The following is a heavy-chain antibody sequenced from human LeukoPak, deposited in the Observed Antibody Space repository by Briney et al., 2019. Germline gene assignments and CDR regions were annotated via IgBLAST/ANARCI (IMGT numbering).Heavy chain of an antibody. CDR1: GYTFTGHY. J-gene: IGHJ4*02. D-gene: IGHD3-9*01. CDR3: ASAYFDWSVY. CDR2: INPNSGGT. Sequence: APVKLSCKASGYTFTGHYMHWVRQAPGQGLEWMGRINPNSGGTNYAQKFQGRVTMTRDTSNSTAYMELSRLRSDDTAVYYCASAYFDWSVYWGQGTLVTVSS. V-gene: IGHV1-2*02.